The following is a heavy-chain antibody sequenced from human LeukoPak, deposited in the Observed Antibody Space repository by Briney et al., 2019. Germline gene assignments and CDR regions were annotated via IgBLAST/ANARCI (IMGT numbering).Heavy chain of an antibody. CDR2: IYTSGNT. J-gene: IGHJ5*02. V-gene: IGHV3-53*01. D-gene: IGHD5-24*01. Sequence: GGSLRLSCAASGFTFGSNYMSWVRQAPGKTLEWVSLIYTSGNTYYADSVKGRFTISRDNSKNTLYLQMNSLRAEDTAVYYCARVPDGYNLGSYFDPWGQGTLVTVSS. CDR3: ARVPDGYNLGSYFDP. CDR1: GFTFGSNY.